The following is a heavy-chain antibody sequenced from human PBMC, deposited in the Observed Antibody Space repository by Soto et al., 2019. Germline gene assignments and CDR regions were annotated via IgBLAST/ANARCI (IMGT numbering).Heavy chain of an antibody. V-gene: IGHV1-69*12. CDR3: ASIAAAGYYVDY. J-gene: IGHJ4*02. D-gene: IGHD6-13*01. CDR1: GGTFSSYA. CDR2: IIPIFGTA. Sequence: QVKLVQSGAEVKKPGSSVKVSCKASGGTFSSYAISWVRQAPGQGREWMGGIIPIFGTAKYAQKFQGRVTMTADESTSTAYVVMSSLSAEDTAVYYCASIAAAGYYVDYWGQGTLVTVSS.